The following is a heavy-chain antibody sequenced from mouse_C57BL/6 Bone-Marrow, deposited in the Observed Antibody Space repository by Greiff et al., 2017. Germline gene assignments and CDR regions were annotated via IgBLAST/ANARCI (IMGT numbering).Heavy chain of an antibody. D-gene: IGHD2-3*01. J-gene: IGHJ4*01. CDR2: IDPSDSYT. CDR3: ARYGYYPYYYGMDY. Sequence: QVQLQQPGAELVMPGASVKLSCKASGYTFTSYWMHWVKQRPGQGLEWIGEIDPSDSYTNYNQKFKGKSTLTVDKSSSTAYMQLSSLTSEDSAVYYCARYGYYPYYYGMDYWGQGTSVTVSS. V-gene: IGHV1-69*01. CDR1: GYTFTSYW.